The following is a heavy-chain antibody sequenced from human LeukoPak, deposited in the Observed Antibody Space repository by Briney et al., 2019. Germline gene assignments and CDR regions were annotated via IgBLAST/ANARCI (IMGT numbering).Heavy chain of an antibody. Sequence: SETLSLTCTVSGGSISSGSYYWSWIRQPAGKGLEWIGHIYTSGSTNYNPSLKSRVTISVDTSKNQFSLKLNSVTAADTAVYYCARQSSSWYDAFDIWGQGTMVTVSS. V-gene: IGHV4-61*09. J-gene: IGHJ3*02. CDR3: ARQSSSWYDAFDI. CDR1: GGSISSGSYY. CDR2: IYTSGST. D-gene: IGHD6-13*01.